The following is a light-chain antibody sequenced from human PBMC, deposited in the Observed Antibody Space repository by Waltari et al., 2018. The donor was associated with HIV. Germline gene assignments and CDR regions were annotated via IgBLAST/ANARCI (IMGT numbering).Light chain of an antibody. CDR3: QSTDSSGSYV. Sequence: SYELKQPPSVSVSPGQTATITSSGDALATQYGFWYQQKAGHAPLVIIYKDSERPSGIPERISGSSSGTTVTLTIREVQAEDEADYYCQSTDSSGSYVFGSGTKVTVL. CDR1: ALATQY. V-gene: IGLV3-25*02. J-gene: IGLJ1*01. CDR2: KDS.